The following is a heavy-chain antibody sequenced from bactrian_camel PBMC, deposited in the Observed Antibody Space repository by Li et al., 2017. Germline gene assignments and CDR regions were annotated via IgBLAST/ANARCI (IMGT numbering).Heavy chain of an antibody. CDR2: IDSDGST. Sequence: HVQLVESGGGSVQAGGSLRLSCAISGRSNENYFLAWFRQPPGKEREGVAAIDSDGSTHYGDSVKGRFTVSVDNARKTLYLQMNDLKPEDTAVYYCAASFTACVARAHYVERYNYWGQGTQVTVS. D-gene: IGHD3*01. J-gene: IGHJ4*01. CDR1: GRSNENYF. V-gene: IGHV3S55*01. CDR3: AASFTACVARAHYVERYNY.